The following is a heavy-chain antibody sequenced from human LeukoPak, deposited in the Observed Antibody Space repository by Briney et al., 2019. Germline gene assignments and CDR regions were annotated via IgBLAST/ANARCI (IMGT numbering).Heavy chain of an antibody. D-gene: IGHD3-22*01. CDR2: ISSSGGTI. Sequence: PGGSLRLSCASSGNTFSVYEMNWVRQAPGKGLEWVSYISSSGGTIYYADSVKGRFTISRDNAKNSLFLQMNSLRAEDTAVYYCARECYYDSSRDIGAFDIWGQGTMVTVSS. CDR1: GNTFSVYE. V-gene: IGHV3-48*03. J-gene: IGHJ3*02. CDR3: ARECYYDSSRDIGAFDI.